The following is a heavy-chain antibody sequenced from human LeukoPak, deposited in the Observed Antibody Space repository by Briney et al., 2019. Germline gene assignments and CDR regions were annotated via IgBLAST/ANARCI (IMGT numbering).Heavy chain of an antibody. CDR2: ISYDGSNK. J-gene: IGHJ5*02. Sequence: GRSLRLSCAASGFTFSSYAMHWVRQAPGKGLEWVAVISYDGSNKYYADSVEGRFTISRDNSKNTLYLQMNSLRAEDTAVYYCARDRGSSSSWFDPWGQGTLVTVSS. V-gene: IGHV3-30-3*01. D-gene: IGHD6-6*01. CDR3: ARDRGSSSSWFDP. CDR1: GFTFSSYA.